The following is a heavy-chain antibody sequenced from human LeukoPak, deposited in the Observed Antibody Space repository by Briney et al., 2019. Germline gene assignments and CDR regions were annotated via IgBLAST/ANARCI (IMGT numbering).Heavy chain of an antibody. CDR1: GYTFTGYY. J-gene: IGHJ3*02. V-gene: IGHV1-69*13. CDR2: IIPIFGTA. Sequence: ASVKVSCKASGYTFTGYYMHWVRQAPGQWLEWMGGIIPIFGTANYAQKFQGRVTITADESTSTAYMELSSLRSEDTAVYYCARENDSLGRAAFDIWGQGTMVTVSS. D-gene: IGHD3-22*01. CDR3: ARENDSLGRAAFDI.